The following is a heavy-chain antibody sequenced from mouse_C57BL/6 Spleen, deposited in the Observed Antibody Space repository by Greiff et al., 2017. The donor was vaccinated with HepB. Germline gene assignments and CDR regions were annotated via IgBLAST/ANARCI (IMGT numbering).Heavy chain of an antibody. J-gene: IGHJ4*01. Sequence: EVQVVESGGGLVQPKGSLKLSCAASGFSFNTYAMNWVRQAPGKGLEWVARIRSKSNNYATYYADSVKDRFTISRDDSESMLYLQMNNLKTEDTAMYYCVSQRGNYGDYAMDYWGQGTSVTVSS. CDR2: IRSKSNNYAT. V-gene: IGHV10-1*01. D-gene: IGHD2-1*01. CDR3: VSQRGNYGDYAMDY. CDR1: GFSFNTYA.